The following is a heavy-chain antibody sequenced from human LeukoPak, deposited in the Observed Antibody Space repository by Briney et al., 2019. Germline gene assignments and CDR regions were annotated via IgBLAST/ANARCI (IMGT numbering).Heavy chain of an antibody. Sequence: GGSLRLSCAASGFTFSSYSMNWVRQAPGKGLEWVSYISSSSSTIYYADSVKGRFTISRDNAKNSLYLQMNSLRAEDTAVYYCARESVAVAGTNDYWGQGTLVTVSS. V-gene: IGHV3-48*01. CDR2: ISSSSSTI. J-gene: IGHJ4*02. CDR1: GFTFSSYS. D-gene: IGHD6-19*01. CDR3: ARESVAVAGTNDY.